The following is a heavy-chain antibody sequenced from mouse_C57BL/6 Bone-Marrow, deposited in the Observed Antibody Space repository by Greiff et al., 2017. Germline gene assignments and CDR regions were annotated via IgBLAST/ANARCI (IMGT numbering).Heavy chain of an antibody. CDR3: APITTVVATDWYCDV. D-gene: IGHD1-1*01. Sequence: QVQLQQPGAELVKPGASVKLSCKASGYTFTSYWMHWVKQRPGQGLEWIGMIHPNSGSTNDNEKFKSKATLTVDKSSSTAYMQLSSLTSEDSAVYYCAPITTVVATDWYCDVWGTGTTVTVAS. CDR2: IHPNSGST. J-gene: IGHJ1*03. V-gene: IGHV1-64*01. CDR1: GYTFTSYW.